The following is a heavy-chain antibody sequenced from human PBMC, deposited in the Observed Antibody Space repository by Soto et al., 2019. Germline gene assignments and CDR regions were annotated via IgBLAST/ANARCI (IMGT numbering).Heavy chain of an antibody. Sequence: GGSLRLSCAASGFTFSSYAMSWVRQAPGKGLEWVSAISGSGGSTYYADSVKGRFTISRDNSKNTLYLQMNSLRAEDTAVYYCANPPSRRYCSGRSCPLGYFQHWGQGTLVTVSS. CDR2: ISGSGGST. CDR1: GFTFSSYA. J-gene: IGHJ1*01. D-gene: IGHD2-15*01. V-gene: IGHV3-23*01. CDR3: ANPPSRRYCSGRSCPLGYFQH.